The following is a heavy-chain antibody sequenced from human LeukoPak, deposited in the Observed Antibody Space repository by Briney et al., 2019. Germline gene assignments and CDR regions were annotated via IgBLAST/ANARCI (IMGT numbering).Heavy chain of an antibody. J-gene: IGHJ4*02. CDR2: INPNSGGT. D-gene: IGHD5-18*01. CDR1: GYTFTGYY. V-gene: IGHV1-2*02. CDR3: ARNTGGRGDFDY. Sequence: ASVKVSCKASGYTFTGYYIHWVRQAPGQGLEWMGWINPNSGGTNYAQKFQGRATMTRDTSITTAYMEPSSLRSDDTAVYYCARNTGGRGDFDYWGQETLVTVSS.